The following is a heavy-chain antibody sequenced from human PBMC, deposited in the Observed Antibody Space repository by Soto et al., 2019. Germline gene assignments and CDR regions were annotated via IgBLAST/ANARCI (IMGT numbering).Heavy chain of an antibody. J-gene: IGHJ4*02. Sequence: PSETLALPGTFSGFSIKTYYWSWIRQPPGKGLEWIGYIAYSGSTNYNPSLKSRVTISIDKPKSQFSLNLSSLTAADTAVYDCSRTGFSSGCYFDCWGQGTLVTVSS. CDR1: GFSIKTYY. CDR3: SRTGFSSGCYFDC. D-gene: IGHD6-19*01. V-gene: IGHV4-59*01. CDR2: IAYSGST.